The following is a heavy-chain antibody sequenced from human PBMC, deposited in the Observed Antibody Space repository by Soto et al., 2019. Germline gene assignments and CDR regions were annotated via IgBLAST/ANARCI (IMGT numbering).Heavy chain of an antibody. J-gene: IGHJ5*02. D-gene: IGHD4-17*01. V-gene: IGHV1-46*01. CDR2: INPSGGST. Sequence: VASVKVSCKASGYTFTSYYMHWVRQAPGQGLEWMGIINPSGGSTSYAQKFQGRVTMTRDTSTSTVYMELSSLRSEDTAVYYCARDAGYGDYVGWFDPWGQGTMVTVYS. CDR3: ARDAGYGDYVGWFDP. CDR1: GYTFTSYY.